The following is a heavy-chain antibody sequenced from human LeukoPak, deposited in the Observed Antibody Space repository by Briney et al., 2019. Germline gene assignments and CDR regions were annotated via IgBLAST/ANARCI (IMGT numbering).Heavy chain of an antibody. CDR3: ARDWYDYYDSSGYFH. CDR2: ISGSGGST. V-gene: IGHV3-23*01. CDR1: GFTFSSYS. Sequence: GGSLRLSCAASGFTFSSYSMNWVRQAPGKGLEWVSGISGSGGSTYYADSVKGRFTISRDNSKNTLYLQMNSLRAEDTAVYYCARDWYDYYDSSGYFHWGQGTLVTVSS. J-gene: IGHJ4*02. D-gene: IGHD3-22*01.